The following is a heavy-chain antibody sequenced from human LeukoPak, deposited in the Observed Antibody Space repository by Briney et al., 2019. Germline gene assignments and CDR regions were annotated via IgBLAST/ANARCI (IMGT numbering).Heavy chain of an antibody. CDR2: INSVGGTT. V-gene: IGHV3-48*04. D-gene: IGHD4-17*01. CDR3: ARSIMYGDHGEDI. J-gene: IGHJ3*02. Sequence: GGSLRLSCEASGFTFNSYSFNWVRQAPGKGLEWISYINSVGGTTFYADSVKGRFTISRDNAKNTLHLQMDSLRAEDAAIYYCARSIMYGDHGEDIWGQGTVVAVSS. CDR1: GFTFNSYS.